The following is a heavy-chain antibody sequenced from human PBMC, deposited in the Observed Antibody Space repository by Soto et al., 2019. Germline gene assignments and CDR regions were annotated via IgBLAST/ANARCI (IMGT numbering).Heavy chain of an antibody. CDR1: GFTFSSYA. J-gene: IGHJ4*02. CDR2: ISGSGGST. D-gene: IGHD3-22*01. V-gene: IGHV3-23*01. CDR3: ARKVYYYDSSGYYPFDY. Sequence: GGSLRLSCAASGFTFSSYAMSWVRQAPGKGLEWVSAISGSGGSTYYADSVKGRFTISRDNSKNTLYLQMNSLRAEDTAVYYCARKVYYYDSSGYYPFDYWGQGTLVTVSS.